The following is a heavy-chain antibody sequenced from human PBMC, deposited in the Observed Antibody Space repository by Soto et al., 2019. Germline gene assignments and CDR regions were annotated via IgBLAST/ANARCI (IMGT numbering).Heavy chain of an antibody. CDR3: TKEHSNYPDNWFDP. J-gene: IGHJ5*02. D-gene: IGHD4-4*01. V-gene: IGHV3-23*01. Sequence: EVQLLDSGGGLVQPGGSLRLSCAASGFTFSNHAMSWVRQPPGTGLEWVSALDGGGTKTYYADSVKGRFTISRDNSMNTLYLQMDSLRAEDTAIYYCTKEHSNYPDNWFDPWGQGTRVTVSS. CDR1: GFTFSNHA. CDR2: LDGGGTKT.